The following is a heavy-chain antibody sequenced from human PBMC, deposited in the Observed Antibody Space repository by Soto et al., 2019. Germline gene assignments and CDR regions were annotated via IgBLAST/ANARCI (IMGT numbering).Heavy chain of an antibody. CDR1: GGSMSFYS. V-gene: IGHV4-59*01. CDR2: IHHSGDT. CDR3: ARAHCSNGICYAFDI. Sequence: SETLSLTCAVSGGSMSFYSRSWIRQPPGKGLEWIGYIHHSGDTDYNPSLKSRVTISVDRPQNQLSLKLTSVTTADTAVYYCARAHCSNGICYAFDIWGPGTKVTVSS. D-gene: IGHD2-8*01. J-gene: IGHJ3*02.